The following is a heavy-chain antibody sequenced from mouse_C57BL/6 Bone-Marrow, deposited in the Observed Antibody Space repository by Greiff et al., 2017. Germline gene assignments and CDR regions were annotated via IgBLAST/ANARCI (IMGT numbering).Heavy chain of an antibody. V-gene: IGHV1-39*01. J-gene: IGHJ3*01. Sequence: VQLKQSGPELVKPGASVKISCKASGYSFTDYNMNWVKQSNGKGLEWIGGINPNYGTTSYNQKFKGKATLTVDQSSSTAYMQLNSLTSEDSAVYYCAIESRRAWFAYWGQGTLVTVSA. CDR3: AIESRRAWFAY. CDR1: GYSFTDYN. CDR2: INPNYGTT.